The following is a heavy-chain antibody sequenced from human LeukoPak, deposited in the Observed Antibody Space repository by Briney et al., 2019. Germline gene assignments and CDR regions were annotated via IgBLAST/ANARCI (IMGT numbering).Heavy chain of an antibody. V-gene: IGHV3-33*01. J-gene: IGHJ3*02. Sequence: PGGSLRLSCAASGFTFSSYGMHWVRQAPGKGLEWVAVIWYDGSNKYYADSVKGRFTISRDNSKNTLYLQMNSLRAEDTAVYYCARDRYYYDSSGYYPLNDAFDIWGQGTMVTVSS. CDR1: GFTFSSYG. D-gene: IGHD3-22*01. CDR3: ARDRYYYDSSGYYPLNDAFDI. CDR2: IWYDGSNK.